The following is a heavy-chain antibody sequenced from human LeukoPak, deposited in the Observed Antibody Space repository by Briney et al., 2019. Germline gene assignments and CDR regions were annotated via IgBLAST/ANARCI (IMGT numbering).Heavy chain of an antibody. CDR3: ARGGSSGWPFGY. Sequence: GGSLRLSCAASGFTFNSYWMSWVRQAPGKGLEWVANIKEDGSAQYYVDSVKGRFTISRDNAKNSLYLQMNGLRAEDTAVYYCARGGSSGWPFGYWGQGTLVTVSS. J-gene: IGHJ4*02. CDR1: GFTFNSYW. CDR2: IKEDGSAQ. D-gene: IGHD6-19*01. V-gene: IGHV3-7*01.